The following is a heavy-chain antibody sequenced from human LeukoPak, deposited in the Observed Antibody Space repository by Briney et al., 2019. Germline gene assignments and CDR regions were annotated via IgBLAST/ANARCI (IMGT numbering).Heavy chain of an antibody. D-gene: IGHD6-19*01. V-gene: IGHV1-46*01. J-gene: IGHJ6*03. CDR1: GYTFTGYY. CDR2: INPSGGST. CDR3: ARVSSSGWYHYYYYYMDV. Sequence: ASVKVSCKASGYTFTGYYMHWVRQAPGQGLEWMGIINPSGGSTSYAQKFQGRVTMTRDMSTSTVYMELSSLRSEDTAVYYCARVSSSGWYHYYYYYMDVWGKGTTVTVSS.